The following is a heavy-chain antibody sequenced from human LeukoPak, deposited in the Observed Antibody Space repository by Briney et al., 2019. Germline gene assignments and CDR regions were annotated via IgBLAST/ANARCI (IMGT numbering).Heavy chain of an antibody. V-gene: IGHV4-39*02. J-gene: IGHJ4*02. CDR1: GGSISSSSYY. D-gene: IGHD3-22*01. CDR2: IYYSGST. Sequence: SETLSLTCTVSGGSISSSSYYWGWIRQPPGKGLEWIGSIYYSGSTYYNPSLKSRVTISVDTSKNQFSLKLSSVTAADTAVYYCARDYYDSSGYYNWGRGTLVTVSS. CDR3: ARDYYDSSGYYN.